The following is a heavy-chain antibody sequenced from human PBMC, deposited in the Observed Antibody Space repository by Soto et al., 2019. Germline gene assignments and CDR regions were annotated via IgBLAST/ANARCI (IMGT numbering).Heavy chain of an antibody. Sequence: PSETLSLTCTVSGGSISSGGYYWSWIRQHPGKGLEWIGYIYYSGSTYYNPSLKSRVTISVDTSKNQFSLKLSSVTAADTAVYYCATKGTNDFWSGAYYYGMDVWGQGTKVTVSS. CDR3: ATKGTNDFWSGAYYYGMDV. D-gene: IGHD3-3*01. J-gene: IGHJ6*02. V-gene: IGHV4-31*03. CDR1: GGSISSGGYY. CDR2: IYYSGST.